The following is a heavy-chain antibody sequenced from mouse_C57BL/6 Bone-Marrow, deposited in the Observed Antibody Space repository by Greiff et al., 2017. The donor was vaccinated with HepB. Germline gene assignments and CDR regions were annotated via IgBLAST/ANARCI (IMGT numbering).Heavy chain of an antibody. CDR2: INSDGGST. D-gene: IGHD2-5*01. CDR3: ARGGSNYSGYAMDD. V-gene: IGHV5-2*01. Sequence: EVKLVESGGGLVQPGESLKLSCESTEYEFPSHDMSWVRKTPEKRLELVAAINSDGGSTYYPYTMERRFIISRDNTKKTLYLQMSSLRSEDTALYDCARGGSNYSGYAMDDWGQGTSVTVSS. CDR1: EYEFPSHD. J-gene: IGHJ4*01.